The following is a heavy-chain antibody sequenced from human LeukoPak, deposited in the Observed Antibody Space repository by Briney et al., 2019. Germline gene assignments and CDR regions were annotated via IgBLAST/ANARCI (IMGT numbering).Heavy chain of an antibody. D-gene: IGHD2-15*01. CDR2: LYYGGNT. V-gene: IGHV4-39*01. CDR1: GDPISSSDRY. Sequence: SETLSLTCTVSGDPISSSDRYWAWIRQPPGKGLEWIASLYYGGNTYYNPSLNGRLTMNVDTSKNQLSLTLRSVTAADAALYFCARRAKSRAFDMWGKGTTVTVSS. J-gene: IGHJ6*04. CDR3: ARRAKSRAFDM.